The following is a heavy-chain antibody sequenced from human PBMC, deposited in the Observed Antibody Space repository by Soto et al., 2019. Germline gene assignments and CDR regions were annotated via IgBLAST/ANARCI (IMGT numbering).Heavy chain of an antibody. Sequence: QVQLQESGPGLVKPSETLSLTCSVSGGSISPFHWSWIRQPPGKGPEWIGYVYYTGSTNYNPSFTSRVTISVDTSKNQFSLKLTSVTAAVTAVYYCVRWVGHFDFWGQGTLVTVSS. V-gene: IGHV4-59*03. CDR3: VRWVGHFDF. J-gene: IGHJ4*02. CDR1: GGSISPFH. D-gene: IGHD1-26*01. CDR2: VYYTGST.